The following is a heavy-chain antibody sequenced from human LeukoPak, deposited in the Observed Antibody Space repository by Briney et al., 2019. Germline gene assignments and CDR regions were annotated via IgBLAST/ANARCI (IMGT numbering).Heavy chain of an antibody. CDR2: INHSGST. D-gene: IGHD3-22*01. CDR3: ARVGYYYDSSGLHWFEP. J-gene: IGHJ5*02. CDR1: GGSFSGYY. V-gene: IGHV4-34*01. Sequence: SETLSLTCAVYGGSFSGYYWSWIRQPPGKGLEWIGEINHSGSTNYNPSLKSRVTISVDTSKNQFSLKLSSVTAADTAVYYCARVGYYYDSSGLHWFEPWGQGTLVTVSS.